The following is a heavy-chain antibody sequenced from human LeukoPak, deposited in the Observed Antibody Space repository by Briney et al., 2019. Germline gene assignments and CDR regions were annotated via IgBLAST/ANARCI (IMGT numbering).Heavy chain of an antibody. J-gene: IGHJ5*02. D-gene: IGHD3-22*01. CDR2: IYYSGST. CDR1: GGSISSSSYY. Sequence: PSETLSLTCTVSGGSISSSSYYWGWIRQPPGKGLEWIGSIYYSGSTYYNPSLKSRVTISVDTSKNQFSLKLSSVTAADTAVYYCARQASMIVVVQLWFDPWGQGTLVTVSS. CDR3: ARQASMIVVVQLWFDP. V-gene: IGHV4-39*01.